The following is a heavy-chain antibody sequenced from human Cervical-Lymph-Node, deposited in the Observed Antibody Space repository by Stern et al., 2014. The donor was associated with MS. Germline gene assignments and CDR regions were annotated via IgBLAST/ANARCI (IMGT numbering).Heavy chain of an antibody. Sequence: QVQLGQSGAEVKKPGSSVKVSCNASGGTLSNYATSWVRHAPGQGLEWMGGTVPLFGEPNYARQFTGRGPITPDEPTSTAYMDLSRLRSEDTAVYYCASPLTATSVPFGYYGMDVWGQGTTVTVS. J-gene: IGHJ6*02. CDR2: TVPLFGEP. CDR1: GGTLSNYA. D-gene: IGHD4-17*01. V-gene: IGHV1-69*01. CDR3: ASPLTATSVPFGYYGMDV.